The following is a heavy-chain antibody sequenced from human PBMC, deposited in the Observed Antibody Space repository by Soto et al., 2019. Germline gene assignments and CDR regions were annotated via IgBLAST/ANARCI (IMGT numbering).Heavy chain of an antibody. CDR1: GDTFSSYA. CDR3: ARDGFGCSRFSYY. Sequence: QVQLVQSGAEVKKPGSSVKVSCKASGDTFSSYAISWVRQAPGQGLEWMGGIIPIFGTANYAQKFQGRVTITADESTSKAYMEQSSLRSEDKAVYYGARDGFGCSRFSYYWGQGTLVTVSS. V-gene: IGHV1-69*01. J-gene: IGHJ4*02. CDR2: IIPIFGTA. D-gene: IGHD3-16*01.